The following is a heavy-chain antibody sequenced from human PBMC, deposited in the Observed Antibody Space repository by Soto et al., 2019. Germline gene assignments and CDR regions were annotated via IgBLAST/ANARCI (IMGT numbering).Heavy chain of an antibody. CDR3: AREDYYDSSGYYPKPYYYYGMDV. J-gene: IGHJ6*02. V-gene: IGHV1-69*12. D-gene: IGHD3-22*01. CDR1: GGTFSSNA. CDR2: IIPIFGTA. Sequence: QVQLVQSGAEVKKPGSSVKVSCKASGGTFSSNAISWVRQAPGQGLEWMGGIIPIFGTANYAQKFQGRVTITADESTSTAYMELSSLRSEDTAVYYCAREDYYDSSGYYPKPYYYYGMDVWGQGTTVTVSS.